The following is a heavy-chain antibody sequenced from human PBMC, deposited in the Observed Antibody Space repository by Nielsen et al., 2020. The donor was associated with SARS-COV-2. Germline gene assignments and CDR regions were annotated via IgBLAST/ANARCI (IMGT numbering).Heavy chain of an antibody. D-gene: IGHD4-17*01. CDR3: AKDLFFVSVRRTTVTNHYYYYGMDV. J-gene: IGHJ6*02. V-gene: IGHV3-30*18. Sequence: GESLKISCAASGFTFSSYGMHWVRQAPGKGLKWVAVISYDGSNKYYADSVKGRFTISRDNSKNTLYLQMNSLRAEDTAVYYCAKDLFFVSVRRTTVTNHYYYYGMDVWGQGTTVTVSS. CDR1: GFTFSSYG. CDR2: ISYDGSNK.